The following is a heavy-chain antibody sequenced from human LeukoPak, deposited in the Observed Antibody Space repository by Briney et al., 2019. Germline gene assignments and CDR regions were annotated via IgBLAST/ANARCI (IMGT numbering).Heavy chain of an antibody. CDR2: ISYDGSNK. CDR1: GFTFSSYA. Sequence: GGSLRLSCAASGFTFSSYAMHWVRQAPGKGLEWVAVISYDGSNKYYADSVKGRFTISRDNSKNTLYLQMNSLRAEDTAVYCCARDLITMVRGAPNYWGQGTLVTVSS. V-gene: IGHV3-30-3*01. J-gene: IGHJ4*02. D-gene: IGHD3-10*01. CDR3: ARDLITMVRGAPNY.